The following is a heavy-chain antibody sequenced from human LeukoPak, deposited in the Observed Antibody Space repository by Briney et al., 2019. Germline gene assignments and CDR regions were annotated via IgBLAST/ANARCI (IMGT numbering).Heavy chain of an antibody. D-gene: IGHD3-22*01. Sequence: GGSLRLSCAASGFTVSSNYMSWVRQAPGKGLEWVSVIYSGGSTYYADSVKGRFTISRDNSKNTLYLQMNSLRAEDTAVYYCAREGYDSSGYRGRSGNYYGMDVWGQGTTVTVSS. CDR2: IYSGGST. J-gene: IGHJ6*02. CDR1: GFTVSSNY. CDR3: AREGYDSSGYRGRSGNYYGMDV. V-gene: IGHV3-66*01.